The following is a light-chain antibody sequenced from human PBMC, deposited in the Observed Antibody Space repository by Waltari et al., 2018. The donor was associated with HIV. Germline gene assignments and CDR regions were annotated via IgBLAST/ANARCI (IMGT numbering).Light chain of an antibody. J-gene: IGLJ2*01. Sequence: SYVLTQPPSVSVAPGQTARLTCVGNKIGSKSVQWYQQRPGQAPILVVYDDTERPSGIPERFSGSSSGNTASLTIAGAQAEDEADYYCNSRDSSGHWFFGGGTKVTVL. V-gene: IGLV3-21*02. CDR2: DDT. CDR1: KIGSKS. CDR3: NSRDSSGHWF.